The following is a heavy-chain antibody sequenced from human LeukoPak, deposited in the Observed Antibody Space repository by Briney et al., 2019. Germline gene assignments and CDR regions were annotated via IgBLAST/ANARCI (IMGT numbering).Heavy chain of an antibody. Sequence: PGGSLRLSCAASGFTVTNAWMNWVRQAPGKGLEWVGRIKSNAGGGTTDYAAPVKGRSTISRDGSTNTMSLQMNSLKTEDTAVYYCTRDPRIAPERGFDYWGQGTLVTVSS. D-gene: IGHD6-13*01. CDR3: TRDPRIAPERGFDY. CDR2: IKSNAGGGTT. J-gene: IGHJ4*02. CDR1: GFTVTNAW. V-gene: IGHV3-15*01.